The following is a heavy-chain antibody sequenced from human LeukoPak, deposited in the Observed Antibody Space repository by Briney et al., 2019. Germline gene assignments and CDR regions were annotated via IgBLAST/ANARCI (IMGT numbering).Heavy chain of an antibody. CDR1: GGSFSGYY. D-gene: IGHD6-19*01. J-gene: IGHJ5*02. V-gene: IGHV4-34*01. CDR2: INHSGGT. Sequence: SETLSLTCAVYGGSFSGYYWSWIRQPPGKGLEWIGEINHSGGTNYNPSLKSRVTISVDTSKNQFSLKLSSVTAADTAVYYCARKGRVAVADSWGQGTLVTVSS. CDR3: ARKGRVAVADS.